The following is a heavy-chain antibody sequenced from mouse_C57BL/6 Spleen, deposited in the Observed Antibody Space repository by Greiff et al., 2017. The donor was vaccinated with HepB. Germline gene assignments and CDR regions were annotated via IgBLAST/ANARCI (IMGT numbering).Heavy chain of an antibody. D-gene: IGHD1-1*01. CDR1: YTFTDYYM. J-gene: IGHJ4*01. CDR3: YGSSSYYAMDY. V-gene: IGHV1-83*01. CDR2: YPGSGNTY. Sequence: VQLKQSGPELVKPGASVKMSCKASGYTFTDYYMHWVKQKPGKGLEWIGEIYPGSGNTYYNEKFKGKATLTADTSSSTAYMQLSSLTSEDSAVYFCDYGSSSYYAMDYWGQGTSVTVSS.